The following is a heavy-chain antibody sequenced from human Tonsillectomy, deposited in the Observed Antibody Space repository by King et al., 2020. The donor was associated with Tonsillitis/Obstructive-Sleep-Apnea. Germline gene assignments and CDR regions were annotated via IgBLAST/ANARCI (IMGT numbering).Heavy chain of an antibody. V-gene: IGHV4-59*08. Sequence: VQLQESGPGLVKPSETLSLTCTVSGGSISSYYWSWIRQPPGKGLEWIGYIYYSGSTNYNPSLKRRVTISVDPSKNQFSRKLSSVTAADTAVYYCARLDDILTGPKYMDVWGKGTTVTVSS. CDR2: IYYSGST. CDR3: ARLDDILTGPKYMDV. D-gene: IGHD3-9*01. CDR1: GGSISSYY. J-gene: IGHJ6*03.